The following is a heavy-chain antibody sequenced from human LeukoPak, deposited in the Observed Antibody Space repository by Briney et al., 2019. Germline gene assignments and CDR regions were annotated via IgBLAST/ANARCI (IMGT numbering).Heavy chain of an antibody. V-gene: IGHV3-30-3*01. J-gene: IGHJ4*02. CDR2: ISYDGTIE. CDR3: AKDAVGATTLRYFDY. Sequence: GGSLRLSCAASGFTLNKYAMFWVRQAPGKGLEWVAFISYDGTIEYYADSVKGRFTISRDNAKHSLYLQMNSLRAEDTAFYYCAKDAVGATTLRYFDYWGQGTLVVVSS. CDR1: GFTLNKYA. D-gene: IGHD1-26*01.